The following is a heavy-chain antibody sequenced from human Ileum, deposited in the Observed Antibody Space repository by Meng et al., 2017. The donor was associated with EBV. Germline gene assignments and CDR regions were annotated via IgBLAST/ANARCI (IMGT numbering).Heavy chain of an antibody. J-gene: IGHJ4*02. CDR3: ARDGYSSGSD. V-gene: IGHV4-61*08. CDR2: IYNSEST. D-gene: IGHD6-19*01. Sequence: QVQLRDDATGLGKSSETQYITFSVSGCCDISGGNYQSWIRQPPGKGLEWICYIYNSESTNYNPSLKSRVTISVDTSKNQFSLKLSSVTAADTAVYYCARDGYSSGSDWGQGTLVTVSS. CDR1: GCCDISGGNY.